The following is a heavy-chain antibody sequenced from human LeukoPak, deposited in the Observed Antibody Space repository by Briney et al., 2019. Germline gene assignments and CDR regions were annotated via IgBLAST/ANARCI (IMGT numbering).Heavy chain of an antibody. CDR3: ARGELGTAPNYYYYYMDV. CDR1: GGTFNSYV. J-gene: IGHJ6*03. V-gene: IGHV1-69*13. CDR2: IIPIFGTA. Sequence: SVKVSCKASGGTFNSYVFSWVRQAPGQGLEWMGGIIPIFGTANYAQKFQGRVTITADESTSTAYMELSSLRSEDTAVYYCARGELGTAPNYYYYYMDVWGKGTTVTVSS. D-gene: IGHD7-27*01.